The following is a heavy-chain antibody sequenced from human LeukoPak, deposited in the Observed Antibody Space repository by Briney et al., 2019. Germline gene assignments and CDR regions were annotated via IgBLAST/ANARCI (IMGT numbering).Heavy chain of an antibody. CDR2: IYTSGST. V-gene: IGHV4-4*07. D-gene: IGHD2-15*01. CDR1: GGSISSYY. CDR3: ARVGVVADYFDY. J-gene: IGHJ4*02. Sequence: SETLSLTCTVSGGSISSYYWSWIRQPAWKGLEWIGRIYTSGSTNYNPSLKSRVTMSVDTSKNQFSLKLSSVTAADTAVYYCARVGVVADYFDYWGQGTLVTVSS.